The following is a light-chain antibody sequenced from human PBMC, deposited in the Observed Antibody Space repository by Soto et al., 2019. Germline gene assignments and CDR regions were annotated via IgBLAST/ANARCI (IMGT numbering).Light chain of an antibody. V-gene: IGLV1-40*01. J-gene: IGLJ1*01. CDR3: QSYDSSLSGPYV. Sequence: QSVLTKPPSVSGAPGQRVTISCTGSSSNIGAGYDVHWYQQLPGTAPKLLIYGNSNRPSGVPDRFSGSKSGTSASLAITGLQAEDEADYYCQSYDSSLSGPYVFGTGTKATVL. CDR1: SSNIGAGYD. CDR2: GNS.